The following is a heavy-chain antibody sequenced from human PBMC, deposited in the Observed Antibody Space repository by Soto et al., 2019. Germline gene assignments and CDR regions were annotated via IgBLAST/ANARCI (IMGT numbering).Heavy chain of an antibody. J-gene: IGHJ4*02. CDR3: ARDGIAVAGTFDY. CDR1: GFTFSSYG. Sequence: QVQLVESGGGVVQPGRSLRLSCAASGFTFSSYGMHWARQAPGKGLEWVAVIWYDGSNKYYADSVKGRFTISRDNSKNTLYLQMNSLRAEDTAVYYCARDGIAVAGTFDYWGQGTLVTVSS. D-gene: IGHD6-19*01. CDR2: IWYDGSNK. V-gene: IGHV3-33*01.